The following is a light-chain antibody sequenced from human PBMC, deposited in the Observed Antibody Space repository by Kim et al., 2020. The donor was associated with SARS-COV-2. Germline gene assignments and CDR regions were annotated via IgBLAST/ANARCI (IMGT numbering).Light chain of an antibody. Sequence: SAGERVTLSCRASQSVDSNLAWYQQRPGQAPRLLIYGASTRATDIPARFSGSGSGTEFNLIISSLQSEDFAVYYCQQYSHWPPYTFGQGTKVDIK. CDR1: QSVDSN. CDR3: QQYSHWPPYT. CDR2: GAS. V-gene: IGKV3-15*01. J-gene: IGKJ2*01.